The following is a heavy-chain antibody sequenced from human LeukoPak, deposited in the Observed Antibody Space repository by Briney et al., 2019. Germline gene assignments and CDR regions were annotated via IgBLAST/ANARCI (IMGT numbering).Heavy chain of an antibody. CDR3: AIRSDSGEQWPNYYYGMDV. Sequence: SVKVSCKASGGTFSSYAISCVRQAPGQGLEWMGGIIPIFGTANYAQKFQGRVTITADKSTSTAYMELSSLRSEDTAVYYCAIRSDSGEQWPNYYYGMDVWGKGTTVTVSS. CDR1: GGTFSSYA. D-gene: IGHD6-19*01. CDR2: IIPIFGTA. J-gene: IGHJ6*04. V-gene: IGHV1-69*06.